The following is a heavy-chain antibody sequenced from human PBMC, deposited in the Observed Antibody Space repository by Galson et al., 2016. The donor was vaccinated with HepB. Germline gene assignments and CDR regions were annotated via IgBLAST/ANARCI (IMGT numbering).Heavy chain of an antibody. CDR1: GFTFSKYG. J-gene: IGHJ6*02. Sequence: SLRLSCAASGFTFSKYGMHWVRQVRGKGLEWVSTIHTAGDTYYRGSVKGRFTISRENAKKSLYLQMNSLRAGDTAVYYCARGDDYYSGMDVWGQGTTVTVSS. CDR2: IHTAGDT. V-gene: IGHV3-13*04. CDR3: ARGDDYYSGMDV.